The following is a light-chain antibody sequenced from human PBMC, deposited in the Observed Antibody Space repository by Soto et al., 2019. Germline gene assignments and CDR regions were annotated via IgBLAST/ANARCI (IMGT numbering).Light chain of an antibody. CDR2: GAS. V-gene: IGKV3-20*01. CDR3: QEYGSSTMYT. CDR1: RSVNSNY. J-gene: IGKJ2*01. Sequence: IVLTQSPGTLSLSPGERATLSCRASRSVNSNYLAWYQQKSGQAPRLLIYGASSRATGIPDRFSGRGSGTDFTLTISRLEPEDFAVYYCQEYGSSTMYTFGQGTKLEIK.